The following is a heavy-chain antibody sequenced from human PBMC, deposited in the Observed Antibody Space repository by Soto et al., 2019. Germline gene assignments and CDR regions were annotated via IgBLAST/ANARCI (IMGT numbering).Heavy chain of an antibody. J-gene: IGHJ5*02. V-gene: IGHV4-39*01. CDR2: IYYSGST. D-gene: IGHD3-10*01. CDR3: ASHTLLLWFGELLRWFDP. CDR1: GGSISSSSYY. Sequence: PSETLSLTCTVSGGSISSSSYYWGWIRQPPGKGLEWIGSIYYSGSTYYNPSLKSRVTISVDTSKNQFSLKLSSVTAADTAVYYCASHTLLLWFGELLRWFDPWGQGTLVTVSS.